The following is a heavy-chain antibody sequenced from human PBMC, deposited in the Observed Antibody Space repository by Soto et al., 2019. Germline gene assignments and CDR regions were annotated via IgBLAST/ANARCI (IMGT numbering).Heavy chain of an antibody. V-gene: IGHV1-69*06. CDR1: GSTFANFA. CDR3: ARAIKRWDVHYYFDY. CDR2: IVVTSHTA. Sequence: QVLMVQSGAEVKEPGSSVRVSCKVSGSTFANFAFSWVRQAPGQGPEWMGGIVVTSHTANYAQKFRDRVTITADTSTDTLYLQLRSLSFDDTAVYYCARAIKRWDVHYYFDYWGKGTLVTVSS. J-gene: IGHJ4*02. D-gene: IGHD1-26*01.